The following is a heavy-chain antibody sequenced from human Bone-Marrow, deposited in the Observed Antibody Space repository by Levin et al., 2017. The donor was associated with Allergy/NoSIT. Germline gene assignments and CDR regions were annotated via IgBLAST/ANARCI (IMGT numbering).Heavy chain of an antibody. J-gene: IGHJ3*02. CDR3: ARFPYCGGDCSDAFDI. CDR1: GFIFSNNP. V-gene: IGHV3-21*01. CDR2: ISSTNSYT. Sequence: PGGPLRLSCAASGFIFSNNPMNWVRQAPGKGLEWVSFISSTNSYTYYADSVKGRFTISRDNAKNSLYLTMNSLRPEDTAVYYCARFPYCGGDCSDAFDIWGQGTMVTVSS. D-gene: IGHD2-21*02.